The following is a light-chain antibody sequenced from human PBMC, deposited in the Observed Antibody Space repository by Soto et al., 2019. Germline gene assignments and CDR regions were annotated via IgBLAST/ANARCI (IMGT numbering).Light chain of an antibody. CDR2: GAS. CDR3: QQYGSSSYT. CDR1: QSVSSCY. Sequence: EIVLTQSPCTLSLSPGEGASLSCRASQSVSSCYLAWYQQKPGQATRLLIYGASSRATGIPDRFSGSGSGTDFTLTISRLEPEDFAMYYCQQYGSSSYTFGQGTKLEIK. V-gene: IGKV3-20*01. J-gene: IGKJ2*01.